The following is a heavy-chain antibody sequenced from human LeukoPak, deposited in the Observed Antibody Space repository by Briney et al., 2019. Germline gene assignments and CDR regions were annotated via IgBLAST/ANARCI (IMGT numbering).Heavy chain of an antibody. V-gene: IGHV1-2*02. CDR2: INPNSGGT. D-gene: IGHD3-22*01. Sequence: ASVKVSCKASGYTFTGYYMHWVRQAPGQGLEWMGWINPNSGGTNYAQKFQGRVTMTRDTSISTAYMELSRLRSDDTAVYYCARERSTDYYDISGYYYKGAFDIWGQGTMVTVSS. CDR1: GYTFTGYY. CDR3: ARERSTDYYDISGYYYKGAFDI. J-gene: IGHJ3*02.